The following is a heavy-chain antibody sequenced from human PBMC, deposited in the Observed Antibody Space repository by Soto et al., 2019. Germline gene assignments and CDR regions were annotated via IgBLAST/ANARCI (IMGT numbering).Heavy chain of an antibody. D-gene: IGHD3-9*01. J-gene: IGHJ4*02. V-gene: IGHV4-34*01. CDR2: INHSGST. CDR3: ARGGVRYVDWLLI. CDR1: GGSFSGYY. Sequence: QVQLQQWGAGLLKPSETLSLTCAVYGGSFSGYYWSWIRQPPGKGLEWIGEINHSGSTNYNPSLKSRLTISVDNSTTQFSLKLSSVTAADTAVYYWARGGVRYVDWLLIWGQGTLVTVSS.